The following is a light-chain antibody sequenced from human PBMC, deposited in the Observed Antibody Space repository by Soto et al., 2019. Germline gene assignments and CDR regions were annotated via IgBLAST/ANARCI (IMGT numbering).Light chain of an antibody. CDR2: DVS. CDR3: SSYTSSTTLGV. J-gene: IGLJ3*02. CDR1: SRDVGGYNY. V-gene: IGLV2-14*01. Sequence: QSVLTQPASVSGSPGQSITISCTGTSRDVGGYNYVSWYQQNPGKAPKLMIYDVSNRPSGVSNRFSGSKSGNTASLTISGLQAEDEADYYCSSYTSSTTLGVFGGGTKLTVL.